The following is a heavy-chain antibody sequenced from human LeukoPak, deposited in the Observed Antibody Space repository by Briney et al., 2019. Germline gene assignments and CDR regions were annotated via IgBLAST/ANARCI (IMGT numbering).Heavy chain of an antibody. D-gene: IGHD5-18*01. Sequence: GGSLRLSCAASGFTFSRYWMSWVRQAPGKGLEWVANINQDGSEKNYVDSVKGRFTISRDNAKNSLYLQMNSLTVEDTAVYYCARMPWIQLWVYYFDHWGQGTLVTVSS. J-gene: IGHJ4*02. CDR1: GFTFSRYW. V-gene: IGHV3-7*01. CDR2: INQDGSEK. CDR3: ARMPWIQLWVYYFDH.